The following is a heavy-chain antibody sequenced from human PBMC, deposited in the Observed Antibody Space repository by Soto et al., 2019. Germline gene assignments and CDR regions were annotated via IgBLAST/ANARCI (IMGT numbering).Heavy chain of an antibody. V-gene: IGHV3-23*01. CDR2: TGLNGCTT. D-gene: IGHD2-8*01. CDR3: ETVYCTSRSLDS. Sequence: EVQILESGGGLVQPGGSLRLSCAASGFTFSMSAMSWVRQAPGNGRARVSPTGLNGCTTYYADSVKRPFTVPRDNSKNKQDPQMNSLRAEDTAVDYCETVYCTSRSLDSWGQGTMVTFSS. J-gene: IGHJ5*02. CDR1: GFTFSMSA.